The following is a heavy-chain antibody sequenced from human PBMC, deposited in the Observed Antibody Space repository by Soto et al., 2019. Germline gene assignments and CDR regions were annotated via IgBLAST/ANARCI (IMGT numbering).Heavy chain of an antibody. V-gene: IGHV1-69*13. CDR3: AGWLPTLGHFDY. CDR2: IIPIFGTA. J-gene: IGHJ4*02. CDR1: GGTFSSYA. Sequence: SVKVSCKASGGTFSSYAISWVRQAPGQGLEWMGGIIPIFGTANYAQKFQGRVTITADESTSTAYMELSSLRSEDTAVYYCAGWLPTLGHFDYWGQGALVTVSS. D-gene: IGHD5-12*01.